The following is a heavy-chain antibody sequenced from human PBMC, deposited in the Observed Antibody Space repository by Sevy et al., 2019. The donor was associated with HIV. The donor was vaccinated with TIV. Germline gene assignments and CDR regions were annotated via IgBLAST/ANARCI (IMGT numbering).Heavy chain of an antibody. V-gene: IGHV1-2*02. CDR1: GYTFTGYY. CDR3: ASVRVGYCSSTSCRSYYYYGMDV. D-gene: IGHD2-2*03. J-gene: IGHJ6*02. CDR2: INPNSGGT. Sequence: ASVKVSCKASGYTFTGYYMHWVRQAPGQGLEWMGWINPNSGGTNYAQKFQGRVTMTRDTSISTAYMELSRLRSDDTAVCYCASVRVGYCSSTSCRSYYYYGMDVWGQGTTVTVSS.